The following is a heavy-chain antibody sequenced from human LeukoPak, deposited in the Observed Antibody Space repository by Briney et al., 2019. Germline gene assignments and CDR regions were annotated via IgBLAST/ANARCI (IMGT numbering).Heavy chain of an antibody. CDR3: ATGATSPIPGAATYTDF. CDR1: GGSISSYY. CDR2: IYTSGST. Sequence: SETLSLTCTVSGGSISSYYWSWIRQPAGKGLEWIGRIYTSGSTNYNPSLKSRVTMSVDTSKNQFSLKLSSVTAADTAIYYCATGATSPIPGAATYTDFWGQGTLVTVSS. D-gene: IGHD1-26*01. J-gene: IGHJ4*02. V-gene: IGHV4-4*07.